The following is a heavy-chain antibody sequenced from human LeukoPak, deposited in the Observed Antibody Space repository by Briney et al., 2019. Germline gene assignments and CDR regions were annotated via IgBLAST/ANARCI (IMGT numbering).Heavy chain of an antibody. CDR2: IYYSGST. J-gene: IGHJ3*02. CDR3: ARVGPIAARRDAFDI. Sequence: SETLSLTCTVSGGSISSYYWSWIRQPPGKGLEWIGYIYYSGSTNYNPSLKSRVTISVDTSKDQFSLKLSSVTAADTAVYYCARVGPIAARRDAFDIWGQGTMVTVSS. D-gene: IGHD6-6*01. CDR1: GGSISSYY. V-gene: IGHV4-59*01.